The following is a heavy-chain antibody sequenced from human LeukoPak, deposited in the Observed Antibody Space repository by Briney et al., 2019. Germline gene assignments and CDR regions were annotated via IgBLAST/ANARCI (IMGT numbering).Heavy chain of an antibody. V-gene: IGHV4-39*07. D-gene: IGHD6-19*01. CDR1: GGSMSSSSYY. J-gene: IGHJ4*02. CDR2: IYYSGST. Sequence: SETLSLTCTVSGGSMSSSSYYWGWIRQPPGKGLVWIGSIYYSGSTYYNPSLMSRVTISVDTSENQFSLKLSSVTAADTAVYYCARMTSSGWYREDYWGQGTLVTVSS. CDR3: ARMTSSGWYREDY.